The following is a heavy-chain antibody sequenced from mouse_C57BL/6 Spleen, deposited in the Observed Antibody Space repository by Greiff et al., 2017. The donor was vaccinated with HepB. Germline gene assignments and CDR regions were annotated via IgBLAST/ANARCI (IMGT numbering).Heavy chain of an antibody. CDR3: ARDYDSPMDY. D-gene: IGHD2-4*01. V-gene: IGHV1-19*01. Sequence: VKLMESGPVLVKPGASVKMSCKASGYTFTDYYMNWVKQSHGKSLEWIGVINPYNGGTSYNQKFKGKATLTVDKSSSTAYMELNSLTSEDSAVYYCARDYDSPMDYWGQGTSVTVSS. CDR1: GYTFTDYY. J-gene: IGHJ4*01. CDR2: INPYNGGT.